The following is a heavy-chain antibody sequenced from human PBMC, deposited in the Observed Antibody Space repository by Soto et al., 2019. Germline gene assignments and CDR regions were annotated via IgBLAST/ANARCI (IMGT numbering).Heavy chain of an antibody. Sequence: ASVKVSCKASGYTFTSYDINWVRQATGQGLEWMGWMNPNSGNTDYAQKLQGRVTMTTDTSTSTAYMELSSLRSDDTAVYYCARGGCSGGSCYFGYWGQGTLVTVSS. CDR2: MNPNSGNT. J-gene: IGHJ4*02. V-gene: IGHV1-8*01. CDR3: ARGGCSGGSCYFGY. CDR1: GYTFTSYD. D-gene: IGHD2-15*01.